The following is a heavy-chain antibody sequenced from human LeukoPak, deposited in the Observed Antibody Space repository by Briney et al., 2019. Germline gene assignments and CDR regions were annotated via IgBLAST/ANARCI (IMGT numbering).Heavy chain of an antibody. D-gene: IGHD4-17*01. CDR1: GGTFSSYA. V-gene: IGHV1-69*05. CDR2: IIPIFGTA. J-gene: IGHJ3*02. Sequence: SVKVSCKPSGGTFSSYAISWVRQAPGQGLEWMGRIIPIFGTANYAQKSQGRVTITTDESTSTAYMELSSLRSEDTAVYYCAGNYGDESRAFDIWGQGTMVTVSS. CDR3: AGNYGDESRAFDI.